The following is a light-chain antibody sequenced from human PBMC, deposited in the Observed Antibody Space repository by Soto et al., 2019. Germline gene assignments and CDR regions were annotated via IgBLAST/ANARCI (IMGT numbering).Light chain of an antibody. CDR3: QQHNSYPFT. Sequence: DIQMTQSPSTLSASVGDRVTITCRASQSISSWLAWYQQKPGKAPKLLIYKASSLESGVPSRFSGSGSGTEFTLTISSLQPDDFATYYCQQHNSYPFTFGGGTEVEIK. V-gene: IGKV1-5*03. CDR1: QSISSW. J-gene: IGKJ4*01. CDR2: KAS.